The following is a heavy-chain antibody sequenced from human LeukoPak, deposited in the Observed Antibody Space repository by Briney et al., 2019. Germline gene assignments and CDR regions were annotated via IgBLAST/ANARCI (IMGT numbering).Heavy chain of an antibody. V-gene: IGHV3-72*01. Sequence: GGSLRLSCAASGFIFSDHYMDWVRRAPGKGLEWVGRTRNKANSYTTEYAASVKGRFTISRDDSKNSLYLQMNSLKTEDTAVYFCARVACSSTTCYQRAFDIWGQGTMVTVSS. CDR1: GFIFSDHY. J-gene: IGHJ3*02. CDR2: TRNKANSYTT. CDR3: ARVACSSTTCYQRAFDI. D-gene: IGHD2-2*01.